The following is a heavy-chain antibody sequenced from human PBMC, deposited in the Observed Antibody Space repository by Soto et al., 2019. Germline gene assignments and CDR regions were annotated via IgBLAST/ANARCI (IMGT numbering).Heavy chain of an antibody. CDR3: ARDREDRVGGVNFDY. CDR2: INPSGGST. J-gene: IGHJ4*02. V-gene: IGHV1-46*03. D-gene: IGHD3-16*01. Sequence: QVQLVQSGAEVKKPGASVKVSCKASGYTFTSYYMHWVRQAPGQGLEWMGIINPSGGSTSYAQKFQGRVTMTRDTSTSTVYRELSSLRSEDTAVYYCARDREDRVGGVNFDYWGQGTLVTVSS. CDR1: GYTFTSYY.